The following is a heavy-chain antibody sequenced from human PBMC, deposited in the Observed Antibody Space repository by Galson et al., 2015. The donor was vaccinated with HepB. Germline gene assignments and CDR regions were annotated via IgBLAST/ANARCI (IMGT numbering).Heavy chain of an antibody. J-gene: IGHJ5*02. Sequence: SLRLPCAASGSTFSNYYMNWIRQAPGKGLEWVSYISSSGSTIYYADSVKGRFTISRDNAKNSLYLQVNSLRDEDTAVYYCARGRVLNWLDPWGQGTLVTVSS. V-gene: IGHV3-48*02. CDR2: ISSSGSTI. D-gene: IGHD1-1*01. CDR3: ARGRVLNWLDP. CDR1: GSTFSNYY.